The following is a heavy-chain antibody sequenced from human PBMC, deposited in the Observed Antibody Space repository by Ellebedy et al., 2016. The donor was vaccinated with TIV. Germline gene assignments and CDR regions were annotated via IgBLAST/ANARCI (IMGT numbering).Heavy chain of an antibody. V-gene: IGHV4-34*01. D-gene: IGHD3-9*01. CDR1: GGSFSGYY. CDR3: ARESPYYDILTGYYVFDY. CDR2: INHSGST. Sequence: SETLSLXXAVYGGSFSGYYWSWIRQPPGKGLEWIGEINHSGSTNYNPSLKSRVTISVDTSKNQFSLKLSSVTAADTAVYYCARESPYYDILTGYYVFDYWGQGTLVTVSS. J-gene: IGHJ4*02.